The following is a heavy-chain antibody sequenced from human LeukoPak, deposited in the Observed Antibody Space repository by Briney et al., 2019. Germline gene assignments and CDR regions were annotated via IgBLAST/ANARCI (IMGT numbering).Heavy chain of an antibody. V-gene: IGHV1-2*02. CDR2: INPKSGDT. CDR1: GYTFTGYY. J-gene: IGHJ5*02. CDR3: ARKIYYDFWSGPNWFDP. D-gene: IGHD3-3*01. Sequence: ASVKVSCKASGYTFTGYYFHWVRQAPGQGLEWMGWINPKSGDTDYAQKFQGRVTMTRDTSISTAYMELSRLRSDDTAVYYCARKIYYDFWSGPNWFDPWGQGTLVTVSS.